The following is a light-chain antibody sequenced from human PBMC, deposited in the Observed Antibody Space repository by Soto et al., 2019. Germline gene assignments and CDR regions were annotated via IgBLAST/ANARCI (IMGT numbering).Light chain of an antibody. J-gene: IGKJ4*01. CDR2: GAS. V-gene: IGKV3-15*01. CDR3: QQYNNWPPRFT. CDR1: QSVSSN. Sequence: EIVMTQSPATLSVSPGERATLSCRASQSVSSNLAWYQQKPGQAPRLLIYGASTRATSIPARFSGRGSGTEFSLSISSLQSEDFAVYYCQQYNNWPPRFTYGGGTKVEIK.